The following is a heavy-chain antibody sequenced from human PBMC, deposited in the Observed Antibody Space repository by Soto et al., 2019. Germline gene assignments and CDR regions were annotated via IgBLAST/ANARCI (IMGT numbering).Heavy chain of an antibody. Sequence: SETLSLTCTVSGGSISSSSYYWGWLRQPPGKGLEWIGSIYYSGSTYYNPSLKSRVTISVDTSKNQFSLKLSSVTAADTAVYYCARQAHIVVVTAITKAFPGMDVWGQGTTVTVSS. V-gene: IGHV4-39*01. CDR2: IYYSGST. CDR3: ARQAHIVVVTAITKAFPGMDV. CDR1: GGSISSSSYY. J-gene: IGHJ6*02. D-gene: IGHD2-21*02.